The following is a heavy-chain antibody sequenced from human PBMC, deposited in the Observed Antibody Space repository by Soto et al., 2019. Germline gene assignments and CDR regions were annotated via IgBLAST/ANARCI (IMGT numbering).Heavy chain of an antibody. CDR1: GFTFSSYA. CDR3: ASDRYYDFWLLH. CDR2: ISGSGDGT. J-gene: IGHJ1*01. D-gene: IGHD3-3*01. Sequence: GGSLRLSGEASGFTFSSYAISWVRQAPGKGLEWVSAISGSGDGTYYADAVKGRFTISRDNSKNTLYLQMNSLRVEDTDVYYCASDRYYDFWLLHWGQGTQVTVSS. V-gene: IGHV3-23*01.